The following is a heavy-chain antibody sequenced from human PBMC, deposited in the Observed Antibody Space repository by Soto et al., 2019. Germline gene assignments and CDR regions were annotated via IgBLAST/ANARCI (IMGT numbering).Heavy chain of an antibody. CDR3: ARGWGRIFDY. Sequence: QVQRQQWGAGLLRPSETLSLTWAVYGGCFSGYYWNWIRQPPGKGLGWIGEINHSGSTNYNPSLKSRVTLSVDTSKNQFSLKLSSVTAADTAVYYCARGWGRIFDYWGQGTLVTVSS. CDR2: INHSGST. J-gene: IGHJ4*02. CDR1: GGCFSGYY. V-gene: IGHV4-34*01. D-gene: IGHD7-27*01.